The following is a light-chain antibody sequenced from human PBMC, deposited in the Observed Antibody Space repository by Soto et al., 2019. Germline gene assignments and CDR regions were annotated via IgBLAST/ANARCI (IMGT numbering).Light chain of an antibody. CDR2: GAS. V-gene: IGKV3-20*01. CDR3: QQYGSSPPP. J-gene: IGKJ1*01. Sequence: EIVVTESPATLSVSPGGRATLSCRASQSISRYLAWYQQKPGQGPRLLIYGASSRATGTPDRFSGSGSGTDFTLTINRLEPEDFALYYCQQYGSSPPPFGQGSKVDIK. CDR1: QSISRY.